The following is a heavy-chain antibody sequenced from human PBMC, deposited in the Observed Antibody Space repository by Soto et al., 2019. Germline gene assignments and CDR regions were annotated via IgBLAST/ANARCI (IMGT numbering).Heavy chain of an antibody. Sequence: LSLTCTVSGDSISSGGYYWSWIRQHPGKGLEWIGYIYDNGGAYYSPSLKGRVVISVDRSENQFSLRLSSVTAADTAVYYCARVKGGTTRRAFDSWGQGTLVTVSS. J-gene: IGHJ4*02. CDR2: IYDNGGA. V-gene: IGHV4-31*03. D-gene: IGHD1-7*01. CDR3: ARVKGGTTRRAFDS. CDR1: GDSISSGGYY.